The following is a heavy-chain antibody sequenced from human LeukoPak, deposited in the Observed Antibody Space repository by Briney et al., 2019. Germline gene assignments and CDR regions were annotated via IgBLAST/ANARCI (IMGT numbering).Heavy chain of an antibody. CDR2: IYHSGST. CDR3: ASYGDLQYFQH. J-gene: IGHJ1*01. Sequence: SETLSLTCTVSGYSISSGYYWGWIRQPPGKGLEWIGSIYHSGSTYYNPSLKSRVTISVDTSKNQFSLKLSSVTAADTAVYYCASYGDLQYFQHWGQGTLVTVSS. CDR1: GYSISSGYY. D-gene: IGHD4-17*01. V-gene: IGHV4-38-2*02.